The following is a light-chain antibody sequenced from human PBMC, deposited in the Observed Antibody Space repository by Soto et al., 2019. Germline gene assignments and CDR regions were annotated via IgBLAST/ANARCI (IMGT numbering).Light chain of an antibody. CDR2: ATS. V-gene: IGKV1D-12*01. Sequence: DIQMTQSPSSVSASVGDRVTITCRASQDISTWLTWYQQKSGQALKLLIHATSNLQSGVPSRFSGSGSGTHFTPLIRNPQPKDFATYYCQQGKICPVPFGQGTRGEIK. CDR3: QQGKICPVP. J-gene: IGKJ5*01. CDR1: QDISTW.